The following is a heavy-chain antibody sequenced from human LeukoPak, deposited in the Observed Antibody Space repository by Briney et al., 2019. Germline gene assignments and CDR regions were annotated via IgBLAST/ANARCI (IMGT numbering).Heavy chain of an antibody. D-gene: IGHD2-2*01. V-gene: IGHV4-34*01. CDR3: ARVEYQLLGGINYYYYMDV. J-gene: IGHJ6*03. CDR2: INHSGST. CDR1: GGSFSGYY. Sequence: PSETLSLTCAVYGGSFSGYYWSWIRQPPGKGLEWIGEINHSGSTNYNPSLKSRVTISVDTSKNQFSLKLSSVTAADTAVYYCARVEYQLLGGINYYYYMDVWGKGTTVTISS.